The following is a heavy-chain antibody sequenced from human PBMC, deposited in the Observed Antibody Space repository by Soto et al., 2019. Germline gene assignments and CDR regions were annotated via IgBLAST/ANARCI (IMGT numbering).Heavy chain of an antibody. CDR1: GGSVSSGSYS. V-gene: IGHV4-61*01. J-gene: IGHJ6*02. D-gene: IGHD6-13*01. CDR3: ARGAAYDYYYYGMDV. Sequence: SETLSLTCTVSGGSVSSGSYSWNWIRQPPGKGLEWIGYVYYSGTTNYNPSLKSRVTISVDTSKNQFSLKLNSVTPEDTAVYYCARGAAYDYYYYGMDVWGQGTTVTVSS. CDR2: VYYSGTT.